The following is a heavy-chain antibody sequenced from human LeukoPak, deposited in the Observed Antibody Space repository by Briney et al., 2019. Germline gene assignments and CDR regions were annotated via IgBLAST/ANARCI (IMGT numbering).Heavy chain of an antibody. J-gene: IGHJ4*02. D-gene: IGHD3-22*01. Sequence: ASVKVPCKASVYTFTSNGIRRLRQVRGQWLQPLRWISAYNGNTNYAQKLQGRVTMTTDTSTSTAYMELRSLRSDDTAVYYCARLCDSSGYYHRHLDYWGQGTLVTVSS. V-gene: IGHV1-18*01. CDR1: VYTFTSNG. CDR2: ISAYNGNT. CDR3: ARLCDSSGYYHRHLDY.